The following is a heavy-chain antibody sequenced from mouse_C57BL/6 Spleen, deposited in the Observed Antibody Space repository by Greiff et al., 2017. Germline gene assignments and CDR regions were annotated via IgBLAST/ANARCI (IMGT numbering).Heavy chain of an antibody. V-gene: IGHV1-75*01. CDR3: ARGNDYDGLDY. Sequence: VKVVESGPELVKPGASVKISCKASGYTFTDYYINWVKQRPGQGLEWIGWIFPGSGSTYYNEKFKGKATLTVDKSSSTAYMLLSSLTSEDSAVYFCARGNDYDGLDYWGQGTTLTVSS. J-gene: IGHJ2*01. D-gene: IGHD2-4*01. CDR1: GYTFTDYY. CDR2: IFPGSGST.